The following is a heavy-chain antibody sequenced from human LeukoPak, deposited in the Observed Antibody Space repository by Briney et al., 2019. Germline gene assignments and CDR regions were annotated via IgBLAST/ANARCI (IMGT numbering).Heavy chain of an antibody. CDR1: GGSISSYY. J-gene: IGHJ4*02. CDR2: IYYSGST. D-gene: IGHD5-18*01. V-gene: IGHV4-59*01. CDR3: AREGGYSYGYLDY. Sequence: SETLSLTCTVSGGSISSYYGSWIRQPPGKGLEWIGYIYYSGSTNYNPSLKSRVTISVDTSKNQFSLKLSSVTAADTAVYYCAREGGYSYGYLDYWGQGTLVTVSS.